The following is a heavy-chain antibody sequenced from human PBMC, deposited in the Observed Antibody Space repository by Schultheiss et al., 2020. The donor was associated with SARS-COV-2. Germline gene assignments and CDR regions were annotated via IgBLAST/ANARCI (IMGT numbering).Heavy chain of an antibody. D-gene: IGHD3-9*01. CDR3: AKMRGYHDLLTGLDY. CDR2: IWHDGSNK. V-gene: IGHV3-33*06. Sequence: GESLKISCAASGFTFSSYWMSWVRQAPGKGLEWVAVIWHDGSNKYYADSVKGRFTISRDNSINTLHLEVNSLRAEDTAVYYCAKMRGYHDLLTGLDYWGQGTPVTVSS. J-gene: IGHJ4*02. CDR1: GFTFSSYW.